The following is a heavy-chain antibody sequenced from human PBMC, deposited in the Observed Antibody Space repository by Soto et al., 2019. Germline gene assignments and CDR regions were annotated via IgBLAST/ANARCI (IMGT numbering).Heavy chain of an antibody. J-gene: IGHJ6*02. CDR3: ARVQTNYYYYGMDV. Sequence: EVQLVESGGGLVQPGGSLRLSCAASGFTFNTYSMNWVRQAPGTGLEWVSHISATGGTIFYADSVKGRCTISRDNAKSSLYLQINSLTDEDTAVYYCARVQTNYYYYGMDVWGQGTTVTVSS. CDR1: GFTFNTYS. V-gene: IGHV3-48*02. CDR2: ISATGGTI.